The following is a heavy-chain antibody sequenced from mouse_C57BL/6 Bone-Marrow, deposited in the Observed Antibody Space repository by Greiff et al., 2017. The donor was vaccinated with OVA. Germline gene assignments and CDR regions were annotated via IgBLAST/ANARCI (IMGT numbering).Heavy chain of an antibody. CDR2: IRNKANGYTT. D-gene: IGHD2-4*01. CDR3: ARYDYGGFAD. V-gene: IGHV7-3*01. CDR1: GFTFTDYY. J-gene: IGHJ3*01. Sequence: EVKVVESGGGLVQPGGSLSLSCAASGFTFTDYYMSWVRQPPGKALEWLGFIRNKANGYTTEYSASVKGRFTISRDNSQSILYLQMNALRAEDSATYYCARYDYGGFADWGQGTLVTVSA.